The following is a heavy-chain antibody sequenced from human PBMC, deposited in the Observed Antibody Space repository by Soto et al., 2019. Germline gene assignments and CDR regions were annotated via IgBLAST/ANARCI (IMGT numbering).Heavy chain of an antibody. J-gene: IGHJ4*02. V-gene: IGHV1-46*01. CDR1: GSTFTHYY. CDR2: INPNGGST. CDR3: ATSVNSAMAFDY. D-gene: IGHD5-18*01. Sequence: QVQLVQSGAEVKKPGASVKVSCKASGSTFTHYYIHWVRQAPGQGLEWMGIINPNGGSTTYAQKFRAGFTMTRDTSTSTVYKELSSLRSEDSAVYYCATSVNSAMAFDYWGQGTLVTVSS.